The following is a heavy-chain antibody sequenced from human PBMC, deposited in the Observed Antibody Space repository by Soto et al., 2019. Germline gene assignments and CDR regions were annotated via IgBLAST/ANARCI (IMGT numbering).Heavy chain of an antibody. Sequence: SETLSLTCTVSGGPMNDYYWSWIRQPAGKGLEWIGRIFTSGNTNYNPSLRSRLTMSVDTSTNQVSLRLTSVTAADTAVYYCASGRLVSRYYGLDVWGQGTTVTVSS. CDR3: ASGRLVSRYYGLDV. CDR1: GGPMNDYY. J-gene: IGHJ6*02. D-gene: IGHD6-6*01. V-gene: IGHV4-4*07. CDR2: IFTSGNT.